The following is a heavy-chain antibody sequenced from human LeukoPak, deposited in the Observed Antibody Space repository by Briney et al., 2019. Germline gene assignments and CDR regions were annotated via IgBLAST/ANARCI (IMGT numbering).Heavy chain of an antibody. CDR2: IYYSGST. Sequence: PSETLSLTCTVSGGSISSYYWSWIRQPPGKGLEWIGYIYYSGSTNYNPSLKSRVTISVDTSKNQFSLKLSSVTAADTAVYYCARRVVRGVIRVLNWFDPWGQGTLVTVSS. V-gene: IGHV4-59*12. J-gene: IGHJ5*02. CDR1: GGSISSYY. CDR3: ARRVVRGVIRVLNWFDP. D-gene: IGHD3-10*01.